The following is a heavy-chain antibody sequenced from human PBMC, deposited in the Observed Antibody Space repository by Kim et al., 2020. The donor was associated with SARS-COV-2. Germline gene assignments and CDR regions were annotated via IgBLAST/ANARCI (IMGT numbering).Heavy chain of an antibody. V-gene: IGHV4-34*01. J-gene: IGHJ6*02. Sequence: SPSLKSRVTISVDTSKNQFSLKLSSVTAADTAVYYCARAGTRALYGMDVWGQGTTVTVSS. D-gene: IGHD3-10*01. CDR3: ARAGTRALYGMDV.